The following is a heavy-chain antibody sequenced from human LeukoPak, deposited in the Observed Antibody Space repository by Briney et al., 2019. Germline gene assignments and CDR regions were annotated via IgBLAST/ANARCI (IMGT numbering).Heavy chain of an antibody. CDR2: ISFDGDNE. CDR3: ARDLRWQWLLPDAFDI. V-gene: IGHV3-30-3*01. D-gene: IGHD6-19*01. CDR1: GFTFSNYA. J-gene: IGHJ3*02. Sequence: GGSLRLSCATSGFTFSNYAIHWVRQAPGKGLEWVADISFDGDNEYYADSVRGRFMIARDNSKNTVYLQMNSLTIEDTAVYYCARDLRWQWLLPDAFDIWGQGTMVTVSS.